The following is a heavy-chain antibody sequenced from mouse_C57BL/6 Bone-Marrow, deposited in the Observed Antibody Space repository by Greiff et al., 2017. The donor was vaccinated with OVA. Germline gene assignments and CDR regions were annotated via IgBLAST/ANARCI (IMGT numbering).Heavy chain of an antibody. Sequence: EVKLQESGGDLVKPGGSLKLSCAASGFTFSSYGMSWVRQPPDKRLEWVATISSGGSYTYYPDSVKGRFNISRDNAKNTLYLQMSSLKSEDTAMYYCARQGTAQAPQYAMDYWGQGTSGTVSS. CDR3: ARQGTAQAPQYAMDY. V-gene: IGHV5-6*01. D-gene: IGHD3-2*02. CDR1: GFTFSSYG. J-gene: IGHJ4*01. CDR2: ISSGGSYT.